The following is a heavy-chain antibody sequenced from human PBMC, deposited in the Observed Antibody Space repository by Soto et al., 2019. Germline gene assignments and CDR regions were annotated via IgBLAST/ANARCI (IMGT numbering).Heavy chain of an antibody. J-gene: IGHJ4*02. CDR1: GFNFGNFG. CDR2: ISNDENIK. V-gene: IGHV3-33*01. CDR3: ARGLRGVLDY. D-gene: IGHD5-12*01. Sequence: GGSLRLSCVASGFNFGNFGMHWVRQAPGKGLEWLTVISNDENIKQDSVRGRFAIARDNSKNTLYLHLTSLRAEDMAIYYCARGLRGVLDYWGQGTLVTVS.